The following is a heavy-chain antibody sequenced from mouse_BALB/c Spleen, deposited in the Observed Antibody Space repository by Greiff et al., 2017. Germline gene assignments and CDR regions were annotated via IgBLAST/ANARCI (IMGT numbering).Heavy chain of an antibody. Sequence: EVKLQESGPSLVKPSQTLSLTCSVTGDSITSGYWNWIRKFPGNKLEYMGYISYSGSTYYNPSLKSRISITRDTSKNQYYLQLNSVTTEDTATYYCARWRYYGSRGYFDVWGAGTTVTVSS. J-gene: IGHJ1*01. CDR2: ISYSGST. CDR3: ARWRYYGSRGYFDV. D-gene: IGHD1-1*01. CDR1: GDSITSGY. V-gene: IGHV3-8*02.